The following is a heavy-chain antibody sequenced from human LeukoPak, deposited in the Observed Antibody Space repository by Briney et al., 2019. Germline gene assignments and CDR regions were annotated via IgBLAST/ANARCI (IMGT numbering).Heavy chain of an antibody. CDR2: MNPNSGNT. CDR1: GYTFASYD. Sequence: ASVKVSCKASGYTFASYDINWVRQATGQGLEWMGWMNPNSGNTDYAQKFQGRVSLTRNTSISTAYMELSSLRFDDTAVYYCAREYSSDLDYWGQGTLVTVSS. V-gene: IGHV1-8*01. J-gene: IGHJ4*02. CDR3: AREYSSDLDY. D-gene: IGHD6-19*01.